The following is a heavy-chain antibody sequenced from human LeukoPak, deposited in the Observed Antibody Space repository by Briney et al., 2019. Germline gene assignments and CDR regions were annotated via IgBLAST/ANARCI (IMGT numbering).Heavy chain of an antibody. D-gene: IGHD5-18*01. Sequence: SETLSLTCTVSGGSISSYFWSWLRQPPGKRLEWIGYISYSGSTNYNPSLKSRVTISVDTSKNQFSLKLSSVTAADTAVYYCARQAAGYSYATYFDYWGQGTLVTVSS. CDR3: ARQAAGYSYATYFDY. CDR2: ISYSGST. CDR1: GGSISSYF. J-gene: IGHJ4*02. V-gene: IGHV4-59*08.